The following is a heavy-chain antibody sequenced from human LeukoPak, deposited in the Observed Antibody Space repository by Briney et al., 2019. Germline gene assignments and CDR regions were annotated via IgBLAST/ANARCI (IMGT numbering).Heavy chain of an antibody. J-gene: IGHJ4*02. CDR2: MYHSGRG. V-gene: IGHV4-38-2*01. D-gene: IGHD1-26*01. CDR1: GYYIGSGLF. Sequence: SETLSLTCDVSGYYIGSGLFWAWIRQSPVKGLEWIGTMYHSGRGYYNPSLNSRVTISMDTSSNQFSLRVNSVTAADTDFYYCATESSGTFIYWGQGTLVTVSS. CDR3: ATESSGTFIY.